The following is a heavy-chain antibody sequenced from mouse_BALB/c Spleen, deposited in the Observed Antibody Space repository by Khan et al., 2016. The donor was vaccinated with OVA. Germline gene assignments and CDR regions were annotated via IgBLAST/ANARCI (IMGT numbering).Heavy chain of an antibody. J-gene: IGHJ4*01. CDR3: ARKNYYGYAVDY. D-gene: IGHD1-1*01. V-gene: IGHV3-2*02. CDR1: GYSITSNYA. CDR2: ISYSGST. Sequence: EVKLEESGPGLVKPSQSLSLTCTVTGYSITSNYAWNWIRQFPGNKLEWMGYISYSGSTSYNPSLKSRISITRDTSKNQFFLQLNSVTTEDTATCYCARKNYYGYAVDYWGQGTSVTVSS.